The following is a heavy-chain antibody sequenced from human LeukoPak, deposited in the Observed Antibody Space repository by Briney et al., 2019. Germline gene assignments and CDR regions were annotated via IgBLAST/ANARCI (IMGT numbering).Heavy chain of an antibody. J-gene: IGHJ4*02. D-gene: IGHD2-15*01. CDR1: GHTFTSYG. CDR2: ISAYNGNT. V-gene: IGHV1-18*01. Sequence: ASVKVSCKASGHTFTSYGISWVRQAPGQRLEWMGWISAYNGNTYYAQKFRGRVTVTTDTSTSTAYMELRSLSSDDTAVYYCARGPYCSGATCYSQYFDFWGQGTLVPVSS. CDR3: ARGPYCSGATCYSQYFDF.